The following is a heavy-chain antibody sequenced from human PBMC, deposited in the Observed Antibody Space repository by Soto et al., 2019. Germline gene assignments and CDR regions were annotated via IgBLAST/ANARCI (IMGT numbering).Heavy chain of an antibody. V-gene: IGHV4-34*01. CDR1: GGSFSGYY. Sequence: KTSETLSLTCAVYGGSFSGYYWSWIRQPPGKGLEWIGEINHSGSTNYNPSLKSRVTISVDTSKNQFSLKLSSVTAADTAVYYCARSPPSDYDILTGSGANYWGQGTLVTVSS. J-gene: IGHJ4*02. D-gene: IGHD3-9*01. CDR3: ARSPPSDYDILTGSGANY. CDR2: INHSGST.